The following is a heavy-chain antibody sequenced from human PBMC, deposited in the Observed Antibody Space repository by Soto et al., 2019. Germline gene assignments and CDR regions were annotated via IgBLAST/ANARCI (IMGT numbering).Heavy chain of an antibody. J-gene: IGHJ4*02. CDR2: IIPMFGTP. V-gene: IGHV1-69*01. Sequence: QVQLVQSGAEVKKPGSSVKVSCKASGDAFTNYIFDWVRQAPGQGLEWMGGIIPMFGTPKYAQTFQDRDTISAAVSTGTAYLELTSLRFDDTAVYYCARGRDQPPVGLYFDSWGEGTRVTVSS. D-gene: IGHD1-26*01. CDR1: GDAFTNYI. CDR3: ARGRDQPPVGLYFDS.